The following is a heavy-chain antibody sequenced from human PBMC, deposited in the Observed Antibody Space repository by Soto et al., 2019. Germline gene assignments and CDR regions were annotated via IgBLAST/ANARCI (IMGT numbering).Heavy chain of an antibody. Sequence: ESGGGVVQPGRSLRLSCAASGFTFSSYGMHWVRQAPGKGLEWVAVISYDGSNKYYADSVKGRFTISRDNSKNTLYLQMNSLRAEDTAVYYCAKVSRGYSYGSYYFDYWGQGTLVTVSS. V-gene: IGHV3-30*18. CDR3: AKVSRGYSYGSYYFDY. J-gene: IGHJ4*02. D-gene: IGHD5-18*01. CDR2: ISYDGSNK. CDR1: GFTFSSYG.